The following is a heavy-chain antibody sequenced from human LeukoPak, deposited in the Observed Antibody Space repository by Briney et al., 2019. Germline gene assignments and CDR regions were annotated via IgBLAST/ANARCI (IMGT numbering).Heavy chain of an antibody. CDR1: GFTFSYYE. J-gene: IGHJ4*02. Sequence: GGSLRLSCAASGFTFSYYEMNWVRQAPGKGLEWVSSISSSSSYIYYADPVKGRFTISRDNSKNTVYLQMNSLRAEDTAMYYCARASFAYFDSWGQGTLVTVSS. CDR3: ARASFAYFDS. CDR2: ISSSSSYI. D-gene: IGHD3-3*01. V-gene: IGHV3-21*04.